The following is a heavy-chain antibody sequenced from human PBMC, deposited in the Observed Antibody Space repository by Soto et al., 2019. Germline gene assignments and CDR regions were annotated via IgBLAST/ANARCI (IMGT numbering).Heavy chain of an antibody. CDR1: GFTFSSYA. Sequence: PGGSLRLSCAASGFTFSSYAMSWVRQAPGKGLECVSAIDGGAGNTYYADSVKGRFTISRDNSQNTLYLQMNSLRAEDTAVYYCAKDYGDNPFDYWGQGTLVTVSS. CDR3: AKDYGDNPFDY. V-gene: IGHV3-23*01. D-gene: IGHD4-17*01. J-gene: IGHJ4*02. CDR2: IDGGAGNT.